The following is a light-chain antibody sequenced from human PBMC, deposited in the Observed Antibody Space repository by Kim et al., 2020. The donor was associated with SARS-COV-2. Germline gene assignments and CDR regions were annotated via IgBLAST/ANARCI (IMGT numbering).Light chain of an antibody. CDR1: NNDIGAYNY. J-gene: IGLJ1*01. V-gene: IGLV2-14*01. Sequence: QSALTQPASVSGSPGQSITISCSGTNNDIGAYNYVSWYQQHPGQAPKLMIYDVSNRPSGVSDRFSGSKSGSTASLTISGLQAEDEADYYCSSYTSGNTLELFGTGTKVTVL. CDR3: SSYTSGNTLEL. CDR2: DVS.